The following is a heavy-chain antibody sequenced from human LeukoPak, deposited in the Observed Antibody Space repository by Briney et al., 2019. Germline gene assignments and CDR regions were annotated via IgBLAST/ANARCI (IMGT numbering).Heavy chain of an antibody. V-gene: IGHV4-59*01. J-gene: IGHJ4*02. CDR1: GGSISSYY. D-gene: IGHD3-22*01. CDR2: IYYSGTS. Sequence: PSETLSLTCTVSGGSISSYYWSWIRQPPGKGLEWIGYIYYSGTSNSNPSLKSRVTISVDTSKNQFSLKLSSVTAADTAVYYCARASHDYYDSSGYFLLYFDYWGQGTLVTVSS. CDR3: ARASHDYYDSSGYFLLYFDY.